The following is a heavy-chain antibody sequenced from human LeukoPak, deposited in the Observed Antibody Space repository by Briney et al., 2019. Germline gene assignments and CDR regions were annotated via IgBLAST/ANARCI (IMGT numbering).Heavy chain of an antibody. CDR1: GFTFSSYS. J-gene: IGHJ4*02. CDR2: ISSSSSYT. V-gene: IGHV3-21*01. CDR3: VGHSDY. Sequence: GGSLRLSCAASGFTFSSYSMNWVRQAPGKGLEWVSSISSSSSYTYYADSVKGRFTISRDNAKNSLYLQMNSLRAEDTAVYYCVGHSDYWGQGTLVTVSS. D-gene: IGHD3-16*01.